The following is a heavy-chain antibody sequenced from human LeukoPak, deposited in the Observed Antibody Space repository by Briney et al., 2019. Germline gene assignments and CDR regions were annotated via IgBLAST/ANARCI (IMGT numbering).Heavy chain of an antibody. CDR1: GGSISSYY. D-gene: IGHD1-26*01. J-gene: IGHJ3*01. CDR2: IYTSGST. V-gene: IGHV4-4*07. CDR3: ARHQWVPAFDV. Sequence: PSETLSLTCTVSGGSISSYYWSWIRQPAGKGLEWIGRIYTSGSTNYNPSLKSRVTTSVDTSKNQFSLKLRSVTAADTAVYYCARHQWVPAFDVWGQGTMVTVSS.